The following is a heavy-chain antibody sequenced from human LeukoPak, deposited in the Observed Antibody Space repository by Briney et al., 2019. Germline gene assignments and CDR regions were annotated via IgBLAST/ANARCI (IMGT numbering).Heavy chain of an antibody. CDR3: ARDSSSSSWFSDFDY. J-gene: IGHJ4*02. D-gene: IGHD6-13*01. CDR1: GFTFSNYW. V-gene: IGHV3-7*01. CDR2: IKQDGSEK. Sequence: PGGSLRLSCAASGFTFSNYWMSWVRQAPEKGLEWVANIKQDGSEKYYVDSVKGRFTISRDNSNNTLYLQLNSMRAEDTAVYYCARDSSSSSWFSDFDYWGQGTLVTVSS.